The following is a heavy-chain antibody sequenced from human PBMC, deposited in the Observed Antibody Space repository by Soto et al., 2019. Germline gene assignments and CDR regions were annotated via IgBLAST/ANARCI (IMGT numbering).Heavy chain of an antibody. CDR3: ARDGYDGSGSPYPAF. CDR2: IYYLGST. Sequence: PSETLSLTCTVSGASMSEYFWSCIRQSPGEGLEWIGYIYYLGSTDYNPSLKSRVTISVDTSKRQFSLRLTSVTAADTAVYYCARDGYDGSGSPYPAFWGPGTQVT. V-gene: IGHV4-59*01. J-gene: IGHJ4*02. D-gene: IGHD3-10*01. CDR1: GASMSEYF.